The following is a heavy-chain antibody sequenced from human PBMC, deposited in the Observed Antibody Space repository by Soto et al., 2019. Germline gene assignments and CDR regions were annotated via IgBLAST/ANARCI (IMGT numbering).Heavy chain of an antibody. CDR1: GGSISSGGYF. CDR3: AREGAAPYYYYGMDV. CDR2: IYYSGST. D-gene: IGHD6-6*01. V-gene: IGHV4-31*03. Sequence: QVQLQESGPGLVKPSQTLSLTCTVSGGSISSGGYFCSWIRQHPGKGLEWIVFIYYSGSTYYNPSLKSRVTISVDTSKNQFSLKLSSVTAADTAVYYCAREGAAPYYYYGMDVWGQGTTVTVSS. J-gene: IGHJ6*02.